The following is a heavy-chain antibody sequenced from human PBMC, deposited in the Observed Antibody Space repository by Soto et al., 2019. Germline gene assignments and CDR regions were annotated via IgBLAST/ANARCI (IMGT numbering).Heavy chain of an antibody. D-gene: IGHD3-10*01. CDR3: AKSRGVRGVIPMDV. CDR1: GFTFSSYA. J-gene: IGHJ6*02. CDR2: ISGSGGST. Sequence: GGSLRLSCAASGFTFSSYAMSWVRQAPGKGLEWVSAISGSGGSTYYADSVKGRFTISRDNSKNTLYLQMNSLRAEDTAVYYCAKSRGVRGVIPMDVWGQGTTVTVSS. V-gene: IGHV3-23*01.